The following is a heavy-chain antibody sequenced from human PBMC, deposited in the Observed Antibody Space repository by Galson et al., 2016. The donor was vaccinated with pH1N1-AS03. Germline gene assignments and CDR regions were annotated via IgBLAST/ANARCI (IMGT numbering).Heavy chain of an antibody. J-gene: IGHJ4*02. CDR1: GFAFSDCT. Sequence: SLRLSCAASGFAFSDCTMHWVRQAPGKGLEWVAVTSYNGRNKYYTDSVQGRFSISRDNSKNTLHLQMISLRDEDTAVYFSARSPSSAWHNFGYWGQGALVVVST. D-gene: IGHD6-19*01. V-gene: IGHV3-30-3*02. CDR2: TSYNGRNK. CDR3: ARSPSSAWHNFGY.